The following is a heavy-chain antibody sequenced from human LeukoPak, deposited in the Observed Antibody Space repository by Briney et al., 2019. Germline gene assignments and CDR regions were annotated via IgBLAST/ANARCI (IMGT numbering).Heavy chain of an antibody. CDR1: GFTFSSYA. D-gene: IGHD1-1*01. V-gene: IGHV3-30*04. Sequence: GGSLRLSCAASGFTFSSYAMHWVRQAPGKGLEWVAVISYDGSNKYYADSVKGRFTISRDNSKNTLYLQMNSLRAEDTALYYCAKQGTYVVPTAYNWFDAWGQGTLVTVSS. CDR2: ISYDGSNK. CDR3: AKQGTYVVPTAYNWFDA. J-gene: IGHJ5*02.